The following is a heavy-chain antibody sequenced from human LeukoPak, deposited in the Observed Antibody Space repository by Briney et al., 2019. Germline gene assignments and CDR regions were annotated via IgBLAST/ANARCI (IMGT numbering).Heavy chain of an antibody. J-gene: IGHJ5*02. V-gene: IGHV1-18*01. CDR2: ISTYDANT. D-gene: IGHD6-13*01. CDR1: GYTFTSYG. CDR3: ARDGRGHWDTSRWYLVNWFDP. Sequence: ASVKVSCKASGYTFTSYGINWVRQAPGQGLEWMGWISTYDANTEYAQKLQGRVTMTTDTSTSTAYMEVRSLRSDDTAVYYCARDGRGHWDTSRWYLVNWFDPWGQGTLVTVSS.